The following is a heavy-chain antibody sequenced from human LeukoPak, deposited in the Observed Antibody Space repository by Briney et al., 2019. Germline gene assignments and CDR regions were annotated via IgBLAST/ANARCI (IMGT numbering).Heavy chain of an antibody. CDR1: GGSISSSSYY. Sequence: SETLSLTCTVSGGSISSSSYYWGWIRQPPGKGLEWIGSIYYSGSIYYNPSLMSRVTISVDTSKNQFFLKLSSVTAADTAVYYCARQGDYGDYVRYWGQGILVTVSS. J-gene: IGHJ4*02. V-gene: IGHV4-39*01. D-gene: IGHD4-17*01. CDR2: IYYSGSI. CDR3: ARQGDYGDYVRY.